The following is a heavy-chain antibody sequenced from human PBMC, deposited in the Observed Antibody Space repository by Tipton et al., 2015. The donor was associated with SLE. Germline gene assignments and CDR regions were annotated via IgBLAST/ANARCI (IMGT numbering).Heavy chain of an antibody. CDR1: GGSISSYY. D-gene: IGHD1-26*01. Sequence: GLVKPSETLSLTCTVSGGSISSYYWSWIRQPPGKGLEWIGYIYYSGSTNYNPSLKSRVTISVDTSKNQFSLKLSSVTAADTAVYYCARDGYGGSHLSYWGQGTLATVSS. CDR2: IYYSGST. CDR3: ARDGYGGSHLSY. J-gene: IGHJ4*02. V-gene: IGHV4-59*01.